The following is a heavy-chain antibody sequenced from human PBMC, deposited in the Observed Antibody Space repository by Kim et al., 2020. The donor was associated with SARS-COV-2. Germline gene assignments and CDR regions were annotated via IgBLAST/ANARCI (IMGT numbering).Heavy chain of an antibody. J-gene: IGHJ6*02. Sequence: GGSLRLSCAGSGFTFSDAWINWVRQAPGEGLEWVGRIKSNDHGGTKEYGTPVKGRVALSRDDSKNTVYLELNSLKAEDTGVYYCMRRLFRDAVDVWGQGTTVTVSS. CDR2: IKSNDHGGTK. V-gene: IGHV3-15*01. CDR3: MRRLFRDAVDV. CDR1: GFTFSDAW. D-gene: IGHD6-25*01.